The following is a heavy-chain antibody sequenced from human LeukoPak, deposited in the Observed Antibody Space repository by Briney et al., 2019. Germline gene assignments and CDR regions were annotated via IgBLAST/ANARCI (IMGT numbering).Heavy chain of an antibody. Sequence: ASVKVSCKASGYTFTSYYMHWVRQAPGQGLEWMGIINLSGGSTSYAQKFQGRVTMTRDTSTSTVYMELSSLRSEDTAVYYCARGLGCSGGTCYSEPFDYWGQGTLVTVSS. CDR3: ARGLGCSGGTCYSEPFDY. V-gene: IGHV1-46*03. J-gene: IGHJ4*02. CDR2: INLSGGST. CDR1: GYTFTSYY. D-gene: IGHD2-15*01.